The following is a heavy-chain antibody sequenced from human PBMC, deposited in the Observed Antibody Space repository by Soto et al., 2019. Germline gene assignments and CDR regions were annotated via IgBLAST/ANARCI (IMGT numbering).Heavy chain of an antibody. CDR3: ARSWNDDWVDP. CDR1: GFVFDTYG. D-gene: IGHD1-1*01. J-gene: IGHJ5*02. CDR2: IWYDGSNR. V-gene: IGHV3-33*01. Sequence: QVQLVESGGGVVQPGRSLRLSCAASGFVFDTYGMHWVRQAPGKGLEWVADIWYDGSNRNYADSVKGRFTISRDNSKNTLYLQMTSLRAEDTAVYFCARSWNDDWVDPWGQGTLVIVSS.